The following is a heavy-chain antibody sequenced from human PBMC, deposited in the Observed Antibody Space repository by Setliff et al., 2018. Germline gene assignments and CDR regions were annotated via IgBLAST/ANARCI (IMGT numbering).Heavy chain of an antibody. CDR3: ARSPSSGAYWNPRPFYSDY. V-gene: IGHV4-61*09. CDR1: GPSITSGGFY. CDR2: ISPSGST. Sequence: PSETLSLTCSVSGPSITSGGFYWTWIRQPAGKGLEWIGHISPSGSTTYNPSVKSRVTISLDTSKNHFSLKLDSVTAADTALYYCARSPSSGAYWNPRPFYSDYWARGTLVTVAS. J-gene: IGHJ4*02. D-gene: IGHD1-26*01.